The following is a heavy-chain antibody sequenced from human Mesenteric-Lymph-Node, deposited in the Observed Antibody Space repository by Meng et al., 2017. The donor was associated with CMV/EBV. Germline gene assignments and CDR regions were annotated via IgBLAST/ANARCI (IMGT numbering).Heavy chain of an antibody. D-gene: IGHD2-2*01. CDR1: FTFSSYA. J-gene: IGHJ5*02. CDR2: ISYDGSNK. CDR3: ARSLGYCSSTSCSNWFDP. V-gene: IGHV3-30-3*01. Sequence: FTFSSYAMHWVRQAPGKGLEWVAFISYDGSNKYYADSVKGRFTISRDNSKNTLYLQMNSLRAEDTAVYYCARSLGYCSSTSCSNWFDPWGQGTLVTVSS.